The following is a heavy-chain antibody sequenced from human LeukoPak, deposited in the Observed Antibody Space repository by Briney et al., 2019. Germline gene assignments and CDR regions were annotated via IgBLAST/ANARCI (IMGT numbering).Heavy chain of an antibody. CDR1: GYTFTSYG. CDR2: INPNSGGT. CDR3: ARGPLGGARHMDV. Sequence: GASVKVSCKASGYTFTSYGISWVRQAPGQGLEWMAWINPNSGGTNYAQKFQGRVTMTRDTSISTAYMELSRLRSDDTAVYYCARGPLGGARHMDVWGKGTTVTVSS. J-gene: IGHJ6*03. D-gene: IGHD1-26*01. V-gene: IGHV1-2*02.